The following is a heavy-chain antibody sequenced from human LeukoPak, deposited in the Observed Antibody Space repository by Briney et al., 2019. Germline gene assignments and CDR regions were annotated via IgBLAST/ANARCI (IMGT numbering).Heavy chain of an antibody. Sequence: SETLSLTCTVSGGSISSYYWSWIRQPPGKGLEWIGSIYRSGSTYYNPSLKSRVTISVDMSKNQFSLKLNSLTAADTAVYYCAREIGDYGFDYWGQGTLVTVSS. CDR2: IYRSGST. CDR3: AREIGDYGFDY. CDR1: GGSISSYY. J-gene: IGHJ4*02. D-gene: IGHD4-17*01. V-gene: IGHV4-59*12.